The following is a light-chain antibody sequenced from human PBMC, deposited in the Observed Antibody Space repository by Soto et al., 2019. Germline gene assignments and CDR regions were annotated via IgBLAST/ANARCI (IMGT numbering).Light chain of an antibody. CDR2: GAS. CDR3: QQYGTSHRT. J-gene: IGKJ1*01. CDR1: QSVSSNY. Sequence: EIVLTQSPDTLSLSPGGRATLSCSTSQSVSSNYLAWYQQKPAQAPRIIIYGASSRATGIPDRFSGSGSGTDCTLTISRLEPEDVAVYYCQQYGTSHRTLGQGTKVDIK. V-gene: IGKV3-20*01.